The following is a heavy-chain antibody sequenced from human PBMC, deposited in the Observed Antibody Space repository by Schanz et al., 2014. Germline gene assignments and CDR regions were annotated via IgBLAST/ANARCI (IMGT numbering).Heavy chain of an antibody. CDR3: VRDAYLQMRGTVFDS. J-gene: IGHJ4*02. CDR2: ISNTGTFI. D-gene: IGHD1-1*01. Sequence: QVQLVESGGGLVKPGGSLRLSCAASGFTFSDHYMAWIRQAPGKGLEWVSIISNTGTFIYYADSVRGRFVISRDNAKSSLFLQMKGLRAEDTAVYYCVRDAYLQMRGTVFDSWGPGNLVTVSS. CDR1: GFTFSDHY. V-gene: IGHV3-11*01.